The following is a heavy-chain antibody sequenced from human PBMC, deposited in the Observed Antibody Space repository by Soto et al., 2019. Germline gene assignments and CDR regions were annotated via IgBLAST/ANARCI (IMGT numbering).Heavy chain of an antibody. CDR2: IIPIFGTA. CDR1: GGTFSTYA. J-gene: IGHJ3*02. D-gene: IGHD3-3*01. V-gene: IGHV1-69*01. CDR3: AREIFGVIISGGRDAFDI. Sequence: QVQLVQSGAEVKKPGASVQVSCKASGGTFSTYAISWVLQAPGQGLEWMGGIIPIFGTAKYAQKFQGRVTITADESTSTAYMELSSLRSEDTAVYYCAREIFGVIISGGRDAFDIWGQGTMVTVSS.